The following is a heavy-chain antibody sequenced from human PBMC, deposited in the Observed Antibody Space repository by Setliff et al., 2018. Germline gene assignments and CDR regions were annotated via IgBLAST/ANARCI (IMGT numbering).Heavy chain of an antibody. D-gene: IGHD2-2*01. CDR2: ITPIFETA. Sequence: SVKVSCKASGGTFSGYAFSWVRQAPGEGLEWMGGITPIFETARYAEKFQDRVTITADKSTSTVHMEVSSLTSEDTAVYYCERLVRYCTTTSCQRTSGDDLWGQGTQVTVSS. CDR3: ERLVRYCTTTSCQRTSGDDL. V-gene: IGHV1-69*06. J-gene: IGHJ5*02. CDR1: GGTFSGYA.